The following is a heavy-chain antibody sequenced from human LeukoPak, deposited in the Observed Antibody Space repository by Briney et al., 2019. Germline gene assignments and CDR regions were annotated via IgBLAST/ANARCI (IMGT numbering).Heavy chain of an antibody. CDR2: IYYSGST. V-gene: IGHV4-59*01. J-gene: IGHJ3*02. CDR3: ARDKGHDALDI. Sequence: PSETLSLTCTVSGGSISSYYWSWIRQPPGKGLEWIGYIYYSGSTNYNPSLKSRVTISVDTSKNQFPLKLSSVTAADTAVYYCARDKGHDALDIWGQGTMVTVSS. CDR1: GGSISSYY.